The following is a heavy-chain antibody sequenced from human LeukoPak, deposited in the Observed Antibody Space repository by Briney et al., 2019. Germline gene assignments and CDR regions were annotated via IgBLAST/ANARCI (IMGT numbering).Heavy chain of an antibody. CDR2: IWYDGSNK. J-gene: IGHJ4*02. Sequence: GGSLRLSCAASGFTFSSYGMHWVRQAPGKGLEWVAVIWYDGSNKYYADSVKGRFTISRDNSKNTLYLQMNSLRVEDTAVYYCARDLRFDDFWSGYSLFDYWGQGTLVTVSS. V-gene: IGHV3-33*01. CDR3: ARDLRFDDFWSGYSLFDY. D-gene: IGHD3-3*01. CDR1: GFTFSSYG.